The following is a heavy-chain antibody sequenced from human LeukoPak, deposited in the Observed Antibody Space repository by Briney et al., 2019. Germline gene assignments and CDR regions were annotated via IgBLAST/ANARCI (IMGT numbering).Heavy chain of an antibody. J-gene: IGHJ4*02. Sequence: GGSLRLSCTASGFTVSSTYVSWVRQAPGKGLEWVANIKDDGSEKYYVDSVKGRFTISRDDAKNSLYLQMNSLRAEDTAVYYCARARDSSWDYWGQGTLVTVSS. D-gene: IGHD6-13*01. V-gene: IGHV3-7*03. CDR3: ARARDSSWDY. CDR1: GFTVSSTY. CDR2: IKDDGSEK.